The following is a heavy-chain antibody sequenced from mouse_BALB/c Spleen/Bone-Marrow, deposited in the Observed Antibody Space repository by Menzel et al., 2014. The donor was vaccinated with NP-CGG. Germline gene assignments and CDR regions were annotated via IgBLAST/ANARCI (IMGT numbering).Heavy chain of an antibody. CDR1: GFDFSRYW. CDR3: AKNYYYGYVAY. J-gene: IGHJ3*01. V-gene: IGHV4-1*02. CDR2: INPDSSTI. Sequence: EVQRVESGGGLVQPGGSLKLSCAVSGFDFSRYWMTWGRQAPGKGLEWIGEINPDSSTINYTPSLKDKFIISRDNAKNTLYLQMSKVRSEDTALYYCAKNYYYGYVAYWGQGTLVTVSA. D-gene: IGHD1-2*01.